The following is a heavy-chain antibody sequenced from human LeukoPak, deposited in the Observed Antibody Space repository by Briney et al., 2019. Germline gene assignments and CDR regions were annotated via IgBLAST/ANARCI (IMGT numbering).Heavy chain of an antibody. D-gene: IGHD2-2*01. Sequence: GGSLQISCKGSGYHFTSYWISWGRQVPGKGLEWMGRIDPSDSYTNYSPSFQGHVTISADKSISTAYLQWSSLKASDTAMYYCARQYCSSTTCYLLFDYWGQGTLVTVSS. CDR1: GYHFTSYW. CDR3: ARQYCSSTTCYLLFDY. V-gene: IGHV5-10-1*01. J-gene: IGHJ4*02. CDR2: IDPSDSYT.